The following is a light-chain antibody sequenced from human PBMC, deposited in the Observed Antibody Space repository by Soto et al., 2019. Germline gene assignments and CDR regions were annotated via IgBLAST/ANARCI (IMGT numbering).Light chain of an antibody. J-gene: IGKJ5*01. CDR1: QSVSNNY. V-gene: IGKV3-20*01. CDR2: GAS. Sequence: EIVLTQSPGTLSLSPGERSTLSCRSSQSVSNNYLAWYQQKPGQAPRLLIYGASSRATGIPDRISGSGSGTDFTLTISRLEPEDFAVYYCQQYGSSPITFGQGTRLENK. CDR3: QQYGSSPIT.